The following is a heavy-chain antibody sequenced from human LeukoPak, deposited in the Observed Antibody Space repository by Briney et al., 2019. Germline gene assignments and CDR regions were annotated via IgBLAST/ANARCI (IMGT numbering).Heavy chain of an antibody. V-gene: IGHV5-51*01. CDR3: ARLNPQDYGMDV. CDR2: VYPGDSDT. CDR1: GYSFTTYW. J-gene: IGHJ6*02. Sequence: GESLKISCKASGYSFTTYWIAWVRQMPGKGLEWMGSVYPGDSDTRYSPSFQGQVTISADKSISTAYLQWSSLKASDTAMYYCARLNPQDYGMDVWGQGTTVTVSS.